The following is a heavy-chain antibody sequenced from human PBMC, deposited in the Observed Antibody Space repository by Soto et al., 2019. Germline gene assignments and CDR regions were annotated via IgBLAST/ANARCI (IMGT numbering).Heavy chain of an antibody. Sequence: PSETLSLTCTVSGGSISSYYWSWIRQPPGKGLEWIGYIYYSGSTNYNPSLKSRVTISVDTSKNQFSLKLSSVTAADTAVYYCGREVVVPAAPHYYYYGMDVWGQGTTVTVSS. J-gene: IGHJ6*02. D-gene: IGHD2-2*01. CDR3: GREVVVPAAPHYYYYGMDV. CDR2: IYYSGST. V-gene: IGHV4-59*01. CDR1: GGSISSYY.